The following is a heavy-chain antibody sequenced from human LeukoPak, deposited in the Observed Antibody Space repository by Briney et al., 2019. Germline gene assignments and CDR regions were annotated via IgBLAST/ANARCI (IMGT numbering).Heavy chain of an antibody. V-gene: IGHV4-59*08. J-gene: IGHJ4*02. CDR2: MLYSGST. D-gene: IGHD3-16*02. Sequence: SETLSLTCTVSGASISNYYWSWIRQSPGKGLEWIGYMLYSGSTNQNPSLRSRITISVDTSKNQVSLKLSSVTAADTAVYYCARSDIWGSYRFLDYWGQGALVTVSS. CDR3: ARSDIWGSYRFLDY. CDR1: GASISNYY.